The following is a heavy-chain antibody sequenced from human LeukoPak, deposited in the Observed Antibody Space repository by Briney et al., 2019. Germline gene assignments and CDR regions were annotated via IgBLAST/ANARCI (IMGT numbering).Heavy chain of an antibody. J-gene: IGHJ4*02. CDR1: GFTFSSYA. CDR3: AKHYYDSSGYRPPGAY. V-gene: IGHV3-23*01. D-gene: IGHD3-22*01. CDR2: ISGSGGST. Sequence: GGSLRLSCAASGFTFSSYAMSWVRQAPGKGPEWVSAISGSGGSTYYADSVKGRFTISRDNSKNTLYLQMNSLRAEDTAVYYCAKHYYDSSGYRPPGAYWGQGTLVTVSS.